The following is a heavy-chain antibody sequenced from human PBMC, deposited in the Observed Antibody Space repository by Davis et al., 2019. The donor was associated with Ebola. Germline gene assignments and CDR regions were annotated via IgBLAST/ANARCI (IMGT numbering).Heavy chain of an antibody. V-gene: IGHV4-59*02. J-gene: IGHJ6*02. CDR2: IYYSGST. CDR1: GESVSTFY. D-gene: IGHD4-11*01. Sequence: MPSETLSLTCTVSGESVSTFYWTWIRQPPGKGLEWIGYIYYSGSTNYNPSLKSRVTISVDTSKNQFSLKLSSVTAADTAVYYCARALTTVTTVHSPYYYYYGMDVWGQGTTVTVSS. CDR3: ARALTTVTTVHSPYYYYYGMDV.